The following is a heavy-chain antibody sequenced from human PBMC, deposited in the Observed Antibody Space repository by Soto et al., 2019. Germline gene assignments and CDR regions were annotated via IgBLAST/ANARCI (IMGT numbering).Heavy chain of an antibody. V-gene: IGHV1-3*01. CDR1: GYTFTSYA. CDR3: ARDYNDSSGYGAFDI. D-gene: IGHD3-22*01. Sequence: ASVKVSCKASGYTFTSYAMHWVRQAPGQRLEWMGWINAGNGNTKYSQKFQGRVTITRDTSASTAYMELSSLRSEDTAVYYCARDYNDSSGYGAFDIWGQGTMVTVSS. CDR2: INAGNGNT. J-gene: IGHJ3*02.